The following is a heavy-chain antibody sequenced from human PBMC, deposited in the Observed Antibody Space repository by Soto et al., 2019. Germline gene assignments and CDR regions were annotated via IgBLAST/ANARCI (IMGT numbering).Heavy chain of an antibody. V-gene: IGHV3-23*01. J-gene: IGHJ4*02. Sequence: EVQLLESGGGLVQPGGSLRLSCGASGFTFSSYAMNWVRQSPGQWLEWVSTVSGSGGSPYYADSVKAPFTISSDKSKNTLYLQMTSLRAEDTAVYYCAKTRGYSYGRLFDYWGQGTLVTVSS. CDR2: VSGSGGSP. CDR1: GFTFSSYA. D-gene: IGHD5-18*01. CDR3: AKTRGYSYGRLFDY.